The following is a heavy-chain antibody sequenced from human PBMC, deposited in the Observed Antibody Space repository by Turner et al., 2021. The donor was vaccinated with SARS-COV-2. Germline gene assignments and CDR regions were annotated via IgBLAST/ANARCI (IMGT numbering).Heavy chain of an antibody. J-gene: IGHJ4*02. V-gene: IGHV3-30*18. D-gene: IGHD3-3*01. CDR1: GFTFSSYG. Sequence: QVQLVESGGGVVQPGTSLRLSCAASGFTFSSYGMLWVRQAPGKGLEWVAVISYDGSNKYYADAVKGRFTISRDNSKNTLYLQMNSLRAEDTAVYYCAKDDNYDFWTGYYMYWGQGTLVTVSS. CDR2: ISYDGSNK. CDR3: AKDDNYDFWTGYYMY.